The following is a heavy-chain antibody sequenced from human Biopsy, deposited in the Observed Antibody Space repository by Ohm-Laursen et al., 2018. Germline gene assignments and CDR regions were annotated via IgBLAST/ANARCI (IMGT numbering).Heavy chain of an antibody. D-gene: IGHD5-24*01. V-gene: IGHV1-46*01. CDR2: ISPSGATT. CDR1: GNTFATYH. J-gene: IGHJ6*02. CDR3: ARAGVGSDGTDSYYYGMDV. Sequence: GASVKVSCKASGNTFATYHMHWVRQAPGQGLEWMGVISPSGATTSFSQKFQGRITMTRDTSTGTVYMDLNSLGSEDTAVYYCARAGVGSDGTDSYYYGMDVWGPGTTVTVSS.